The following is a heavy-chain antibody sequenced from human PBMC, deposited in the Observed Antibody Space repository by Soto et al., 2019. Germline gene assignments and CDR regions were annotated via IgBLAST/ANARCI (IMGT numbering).Heavy chain of an antibody. Sequence: QVQLQQWGAGLLKPSETLSLTCAVYGGSFSGYYWSWIRQPPGKGLEWIGEINHSGSTNYNPSLKSRVTISVDTSKNQFSLKLSSVTAADTAVYYCAICGGDCYGFDYWGQGTLVTVSS. V-gene: IGHV4-34*01. CDR2: INHSGST. J-gene: IGHJ4*02. CDR3: AICGGDCYGFDY. CDR1: GGSFSGYY. D-gene: IGHD2-21*01.